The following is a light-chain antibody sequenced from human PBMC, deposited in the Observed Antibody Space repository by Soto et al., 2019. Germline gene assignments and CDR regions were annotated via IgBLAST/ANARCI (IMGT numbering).Light chain of an antibody. CDR3: QQRSNWPGT. CDR2: DAS. CDR1: QSVSSY. J-gene: IGKJ1*01. V-gene: IGKV3-11*01. Sequence: EIVLTQSPATLSLSPGERATLSCRASQSVSSYLAWYQQKPGQAPRLLIYDASNRATGIPARFSGSGSGTDFTLSISILEPEDFSVYYCQQRSNWPGTFGQGTKV.